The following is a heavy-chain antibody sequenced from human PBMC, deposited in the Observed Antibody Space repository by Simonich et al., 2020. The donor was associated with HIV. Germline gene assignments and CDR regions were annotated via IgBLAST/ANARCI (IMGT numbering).Heavy chain of an antibody. D-gene: IGHD3-22*01. CDR3: ARHSASYDSSGRRYFDL. V-gene: IGHV4-34*01. CDR1: GGSFSGYY. J-gene: IGHJ2*01. Sequence: QVKLQQWGAGLLKPSETLSLTCAVYGGSFSGYYWSWIRQPPGKGLEWIGEINHSGSTNDNPSLKSRVTISLDTSKNQFSLKLSSVTAADTAVYYCARHSASYDSSGRRYFDLWGRGTLVTVFS. CDR2: INHSGST.